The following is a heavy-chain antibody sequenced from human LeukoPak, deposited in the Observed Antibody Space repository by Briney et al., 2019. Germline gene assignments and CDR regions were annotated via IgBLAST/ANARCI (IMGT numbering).Heavy chain of an antibody. CDR2: INHSGST. V-gene: IGHV4-34*01. Sequence: SETLSLTCAVYGGSFSGYYWSWIRQPPGKGLEWIGEINHSGSTNYNPSLKSRVTISVDTSKNQFSLKLGSVTAADTAVYYCARGRGRFVYWGQGTLVTVAS. CDR3: ARGRGRFVY. CDR1: GGSFSGYY. J-gene: IGHJ4*02. D-gene: IGHD1-26*01.